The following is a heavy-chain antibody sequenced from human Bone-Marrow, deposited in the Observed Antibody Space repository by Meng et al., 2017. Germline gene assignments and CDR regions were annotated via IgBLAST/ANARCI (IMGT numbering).Heavy chain of an antibody. Sequence: ASVKVSCKPSGYNFPDYYMHWVRQAPGQGLEWMGWINPNSGGTNYAQKFQGRVTMTRDTSISKAYMKLSRLRSDDTAVYYCASATSSWSLYYFDYWGQGTLVTVSS. CDR2: INPNSGGT. D-gene: IGHD1-26*01. J-gene: IGHJ4*02. V-gene: IGHV1-2*02. CDR1: GYNFPDYY. CDR3: ASATSSWSLYYFDY.